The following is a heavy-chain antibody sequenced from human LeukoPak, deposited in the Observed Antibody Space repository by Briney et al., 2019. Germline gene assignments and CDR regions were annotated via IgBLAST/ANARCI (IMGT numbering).Heavy chain of an antibody. J-gene: IGHJ4*02. CDR2: IYYSGST. Sequence: NPSETLSLTCTVSGGSISSGGYYWSWIRQHPGKGLEWIGYIYYSGSTYYNPSLKSRVTISVDTSKNQFSLKLSSVTAADTAVYYCARGPGRITMVRGVPFDYWGQGTLVTVSS. CDR3: ARGPGRITMVRGVPFDY. V-gene: IGHV4-31*03. D-gene: IGHD3-10*01. CDR1: GGSISSGGYY.